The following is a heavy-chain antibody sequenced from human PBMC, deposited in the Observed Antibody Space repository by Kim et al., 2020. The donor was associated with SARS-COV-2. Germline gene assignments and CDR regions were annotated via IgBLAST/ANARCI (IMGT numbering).Heavy chain of an antibody. V-gene: IGHV3-23*01. CDR1: GFTFSSYA. CDR2: ISGSGGST. J-gene: IGHJ4*02. D-gene: IGHD6-19*01. CDR3: AKGDGGGRGWYKTFDY. Sequence: GGSLRLSCAASGFTFSSYAMSWVRQAPGKGLEWVSAISGSGGSTYYAHSVKGRFTISRDNSKNTLYLQMNSLRAEDTAVYYCAKGDGGGRGWYKTFDYWGQGTLVTVSS.